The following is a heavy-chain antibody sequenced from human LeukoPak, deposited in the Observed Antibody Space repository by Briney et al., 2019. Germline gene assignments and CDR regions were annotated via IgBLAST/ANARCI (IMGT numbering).Heavy chain of an antibody. Sequence: GGSLRLSCTASGLTFSNYATTWVRQAPGKRLEWASSITGSGRETYYADSVKGRFTVSRDNSQNTVFLQMNSLRADETALYYCSKDPNGDYVGAFDMWGPGTMVTVSS. J-gene: IGHJ3*02. D-gene: IGHD4-17*01. CDR2: ITGSGRET. CDR1: GLTFSNYA. V-gene: IGHV3-23*01. CDR3: SKDPNGDYVGAFDM.